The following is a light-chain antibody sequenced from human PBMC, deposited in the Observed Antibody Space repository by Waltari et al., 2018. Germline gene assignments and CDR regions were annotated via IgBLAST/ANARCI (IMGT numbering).Light chain of an antibody. Sequence: EIVMTQSPATLSVSPGDRATPSCRARQSVGSNLAWYQQKPGQAPRLLIYDASPRATGIPARFSGSGSGTEFTLTISSLQSEDFAVYYCQQYNNWPPYTFGQGTKLEIK. CDR1: QSVGSN. V-gene: IGKV3-15*01. CDR2: DAS. J-gene: IGKJ2*01. CDR3: QQYNNWPPYT.